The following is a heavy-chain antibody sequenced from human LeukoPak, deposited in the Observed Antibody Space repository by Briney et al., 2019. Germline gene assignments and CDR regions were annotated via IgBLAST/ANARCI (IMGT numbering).Heavy chain of an antibody. CDR1: GFTFSSSA. J-gene: IGHJ3*01. V-gene: IGHV3-23*01. CDR3: AKVYRDNGDYFAFNV. Sequence: GGSLRLSCAASGFTFSSSAMSWVRQAPGKGLEWVSAISNNGGYTYYADSVQGRFTISRDNSKSTLCLQMNSLRAEDTAVYYCAKVYRDNGDYFAFNVWGQGSMVTVSS. D-gene: IGHD4-17*01. CDR2: ISNNGGYT.